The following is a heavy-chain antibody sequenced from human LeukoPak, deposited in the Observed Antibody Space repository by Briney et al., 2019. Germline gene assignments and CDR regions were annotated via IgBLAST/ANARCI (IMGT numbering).Heavy chain of an antibody. D-gene: IGHD1-26*01. V-gene: IGHV1-2*02. J-gene: IGHJ4*02. Sequence: ASVKVSCKGSGYTSAGYYMHWVRQAPGQGLEWMGWINPNSGVTNYAQKFQGRVTMTRDTSISTAYMELNSLRSDDTAVYYCARTRDLVGTSPLGYWGQGTLVTVSS. CDR3: ARTRDLVGTSPLGY. CDR2: INPNSGVT. CDR1: GYTSAGYY.